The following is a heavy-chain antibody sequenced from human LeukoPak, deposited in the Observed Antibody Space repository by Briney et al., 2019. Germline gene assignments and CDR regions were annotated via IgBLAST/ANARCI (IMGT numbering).Heavy chain of an antibody. J-gene: IGHJ6*02. CDR2: FDPEDGET. D-gene: IGHD2-2*03. V-gene: IGHV1-24*01. CDR3: ARHGYCSSTSCYDYYYYGMDV. CDR1: GYTLTELS. Sequence: ASMKVSCKVSGYTLTELSMHWVRQAPGKGLEWMGGFDPEDGETIYAQKFQGRVTITADESTSTAYMELSSLRSEDTAVYYCARHGYCSSTSCYDYYYYGMDVWGQGTTVTVSS.